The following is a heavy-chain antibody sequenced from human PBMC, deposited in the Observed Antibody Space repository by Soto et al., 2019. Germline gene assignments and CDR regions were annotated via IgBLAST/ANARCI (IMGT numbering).Heavy chain of an antibody. CDR1: GYTFTSYA. V-gene: IGHV1-3*01. CDR3: ARKYCSGGSCFSWFDP. CDR2: INAGNGNT. Sequence: GASVKVSCKASGYTFTSYAMHWVRQAPGQRLEWMGWINAGNGNTKYSQKFQGRVTITRDTSASTAYMELSSLRSEDTAVYYCARKYCSGGSCFSWFDPWSQGTLVTVSS. J-gene: IGHJ5*02. D-gene: IGHD2-15*01.